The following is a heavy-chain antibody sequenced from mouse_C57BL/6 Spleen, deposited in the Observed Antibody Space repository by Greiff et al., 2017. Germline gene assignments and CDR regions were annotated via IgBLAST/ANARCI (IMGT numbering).Heavy chain of an antibody. Sequence: VKLVESGAELARPGASVKMSCKASGYTFTSYTMHWVKPRPGQGLEWIGYINPSSGYTKSNQKFKDKATWTADKSSSTAYMQLSSLTSEDSAVYYCARSYDYAWLAYWGQGTLVTVSA. CDR3: ARSYDYAWLAY. D-gene: IGHD2-4*01. CDR1: GYTFTSYT. V-gene: IGHV1-4*01. CDR2: INPSSGYT. J-gene: IGHJ3*01.